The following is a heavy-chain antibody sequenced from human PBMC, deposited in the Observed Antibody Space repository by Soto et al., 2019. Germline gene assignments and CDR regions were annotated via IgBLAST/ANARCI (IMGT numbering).Heavy chain of an antibody. J-gene: IGHJ4*02. CDR3: ARHTGYGGYAESYY. D-gene: IGHD5-12*01. CDR2: IYPGDSDT. Sequence: GESLQISCKGSGYSFTSYLIGWVRQMPGKGLEWIGIIYPGDSDTRYSPSFQGQVTISADMSISTAYLQWSSLKASDTAMYYFARHTGYGGYAESYYCGQGTLVKVSS. V-gene: IGHV5-51*01. CDR1: GYSFTSYL.